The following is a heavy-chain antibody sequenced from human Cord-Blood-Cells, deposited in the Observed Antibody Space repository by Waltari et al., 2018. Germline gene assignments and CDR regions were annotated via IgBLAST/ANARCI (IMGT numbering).Heavy chain of an antibody. CDR1: GFTFSSYG. CDR3: AKVPYYDSSGDAFDI. J-gene: IGHJ3*02. Sequence: QVQLVESGGGVVQPGRSLRLSCAASGFTFSSYGMHWVRQAPGKGLEWVAVISYDGSNKYYADSVKGRFTICRDNSKNTLYLQMNSLRAEDTAVYYCAKVPYYDSSGDAFDIWGQGTMVTVSS. D-gene: IGHD3-22*01. CDR2: ISYDGSNK. V-gene: IGHV3-30*18.